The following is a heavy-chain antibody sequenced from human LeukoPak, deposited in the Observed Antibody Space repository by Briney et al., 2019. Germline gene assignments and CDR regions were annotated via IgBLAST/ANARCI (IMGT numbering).Heavy chain of an antibody. CDR3: ARATNWNYDC. CDR1: GFAFSSYW. J-gene: IGHJ4*02. CDR2: INQDGSEK. Sequence: GGSLRLSCAASGFAFSSYWMSWVRQAPGKGLEWVANINQDGSEKYYVDSVKGRFTISRDNSKNTLYLQMNSLRAEDTAVYYCARATNWNYDCWGQGTLVTVSS. D-gene: IGHD1-7*01. V-gene: IGHV3-7*02.